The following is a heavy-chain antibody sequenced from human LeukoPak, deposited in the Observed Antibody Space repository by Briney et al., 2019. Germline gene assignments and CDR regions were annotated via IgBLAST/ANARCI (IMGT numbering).Heavy chain of an antibody. D-gene: IGHD6-13*01. Sequence: PGRSLRLSCAASGFTFSSYGMHWVRPAPGKGLEWVAVISYDGSNKYYADSVKGRFTISRDNSKNTLCLQMNSLRAEDTAVYYCAKSVLIAAVPTPGDYWGQGTLVTVSS. J-gene: IGHJ4*02. CDR2: ISYDGSNK. CDR1: GFTFSSYG. V-gene: IGHV3-30*18. CDR3: AKSVLIAAVPTPGDY.